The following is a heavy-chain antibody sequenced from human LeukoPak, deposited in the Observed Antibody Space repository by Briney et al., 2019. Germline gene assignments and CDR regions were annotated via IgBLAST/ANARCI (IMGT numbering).Heavy chain of an antibody. D-gene: IGHD6-25*01. V-gene: IGHV3-13*04. Sequence: GGSLRLSCAAPGFTFSSYGMHWVRQATGKGLEWVSAIGTAGDTYYSGSVKSRFTISRENAKNSLYLQMNSLRAGDTAVYYCARSYSSGWNFDYWGQGTLVTVSS. CDR2: IGTAGDT. CDR3: ARSYSSGWNFDY. J-gene: IGHJ4*02. CDR1: GFTFSSYG.